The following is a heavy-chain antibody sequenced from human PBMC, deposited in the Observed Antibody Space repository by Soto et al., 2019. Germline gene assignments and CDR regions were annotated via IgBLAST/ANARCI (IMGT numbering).Heavy chain of an antibody. J-gene: IGHJ4*02. D-gene: IGHD3-22*01. V-gene: IGHV3-64D*08. CDR3: VTPPGYYSDATTYYPV. CDR2: ISSSGDST. Sequence: GGALRLSCSASGFAFKMYGVHGVRQAPGKGLQYVSAISSSGDSTYYADSVKGRFTISRDNSKNTLYLQMSSLRPEDTAVYYCVTPPGYYSDATTYYPVWGRGTLVTLSS. CDR1: GFAFKMYG.